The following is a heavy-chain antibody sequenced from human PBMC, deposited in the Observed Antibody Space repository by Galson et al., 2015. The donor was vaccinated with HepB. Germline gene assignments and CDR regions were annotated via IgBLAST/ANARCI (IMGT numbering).Heavy chain of an antibody. CDR1: GFTVSSNY. CDR3: ARGSRVRGVILDFAFDI. D-gene: IGHD3-10*01. V-gene: IGHV3-66*02. CDR2: IYSGGST. Sequence: SLRLSCAASGFTVSSNYMSWVRQAPGKGLEWVSVIYSGGSTYYADSVKGRFTISRDNSKNTLYLQMNSLLAEDTAVYYCARGSRVRGVILDFAFDIWGQGTMVTVSS. J-gene: IGHJ3*02.